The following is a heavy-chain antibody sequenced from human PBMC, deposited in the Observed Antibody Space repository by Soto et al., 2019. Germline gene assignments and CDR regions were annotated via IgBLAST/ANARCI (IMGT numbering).Heavy chain of an antibody. Sequence: SETLSLTCAVYGGSFSGYYWSWIRQPPGKGLEWIGEINHSGSTNYNPSLKSRVTISVDTSKNRFSLKLSSVTAADTAVYYCARARMDFDYWGQGTLVTVSS. J-gene: IGHJ4*02. CDR2: INHSGST. V-gene: IGHV4-34*01. CDR1: GGSFSGYY. CDR3: ARARMDFDY.